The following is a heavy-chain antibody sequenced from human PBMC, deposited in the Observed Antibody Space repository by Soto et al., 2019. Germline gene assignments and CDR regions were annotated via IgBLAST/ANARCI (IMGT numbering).Heavy chain of an antibody. CDR3: ARDRKRAARGHYYYYGMDV. J-gene: IGHJ6*01. D-gene: IGHD6-6*01. V-gene: IGHV1-2*02. CDR1: GYTFTGYY. Sequence: GASVKVSCKASGYTFTGYYMHWVRQAPGQGLEWMGWINPNSGGTNYAQKFQGRVTMTRDTSISTAYMELSRLRSDDTAVYYCARDRKRAARGHYYYYGMDVWGQGTTVTVSS. CDR2: INPNSGGT.